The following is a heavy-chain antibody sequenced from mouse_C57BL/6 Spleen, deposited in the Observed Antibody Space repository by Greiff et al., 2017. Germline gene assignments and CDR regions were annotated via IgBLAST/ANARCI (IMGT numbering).Heavy chain of an antibody. CDR1: GFTFSSYA. J-gene: IGHJ2*01. D-gene: IGHD2-5*01. CDR3: TRVDYSNYVPFDY. CDR2: ISSGGDYI. Sequence: DVQLVESGEGLVKPGGSLKLSCAASGFTFSSYAMSWVRQTPETRLEWVAYISSGGDYIYYADTVKGRFTISRDNARNTLYLQMSSLKSEDTAMYYCTRVDYSNYVPFDYWGQGTTLTVSS. V-gene: IGHV5-9-1*02.